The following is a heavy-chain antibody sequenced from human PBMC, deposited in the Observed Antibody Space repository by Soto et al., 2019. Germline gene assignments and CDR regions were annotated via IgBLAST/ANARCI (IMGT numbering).Heavy chain of an antibody. D-gene: IGHD1-1*01. Sequence: QVQLQESGPGLVKPSETLSLTCTVSGGSVSSGSHYWSWIRQPPGKGLEWIAYISYNGDTNYSPFLKIRVAISVDIYKNRSSLKLDSVTAADTAVYYCARDRSDNLNSLDAFDIWGQETMVTVSS. CDR1: GGSVSSGSHY. V-gene: IGHV4-61*01. J-gene: IGHJ3*02. CDR2: ISYNGDT. CDR3: ARDRSDNLNSLDAFDI.